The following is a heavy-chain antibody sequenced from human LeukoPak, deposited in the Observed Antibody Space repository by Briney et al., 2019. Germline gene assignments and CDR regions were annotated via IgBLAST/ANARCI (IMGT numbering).Heavy chain of an antibody. D-gene: IGHD3-3*01. CDR1: GYSIRSGYL. CDR3: ARSITMFGVVYDAFDV. J-gene: IGHJ3*01. Sequence: SETLSLTRAVSGYSIRSGYLWGWIRQPPGKGLEWIGSIYHSGSTYYNPSLKSRVTISVDTSKNQFSLKLSSVTAADTAVYYCARSITMFGVVYDAFDVWGKGTMVTVSS. V-gene: IGHV4-38-2*01. CDR2: IYHSGST.